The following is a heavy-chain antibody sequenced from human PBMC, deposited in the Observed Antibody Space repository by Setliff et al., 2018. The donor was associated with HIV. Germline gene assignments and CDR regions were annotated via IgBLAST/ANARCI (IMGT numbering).Heavy chain of an antibody. Sequence: GGSLRLSCAASGFTFSNAWMSWVRQAPGKGLEWVGRTKSKTDGGTTDYAAPVKGRFTISRDDSKNTLYLQMNSLKTEDTAVYYCTTEVRYYDSSGPDYWGQGTLVTVPQ. CDR2: TKSKTDGGTT. V-gene: IGHV3-15*01. D-gene: IGHD3-22*01. J-gene: IGHJ4*02. CDR3: TTEVRYYDSSGPDY. CDR1: GFTFSNAW.